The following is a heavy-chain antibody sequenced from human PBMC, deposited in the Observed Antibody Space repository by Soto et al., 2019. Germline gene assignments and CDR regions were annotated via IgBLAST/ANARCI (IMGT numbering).Heavy chain of an antibody. CDR2: ISGYNGDT. J-gene: IGHJ6*02. CDR3: AKNGQPPYYYYGMDV. D-gene: IGHD2-8*01. Sequence: QGQLVQFGAEVKKPGASVKVSCKASGYTFTRYGISWVRQAPGQGLEWMGWISGYNGDTNYAQNLQGRVTMTIDTSTSTAYMELRSLTSDDTAVYYCAKNGQPPYYYYGMDVWGQGTTVTVSS. V-gene: IGHV1-18*01. CDR1: GYTFTRYG.